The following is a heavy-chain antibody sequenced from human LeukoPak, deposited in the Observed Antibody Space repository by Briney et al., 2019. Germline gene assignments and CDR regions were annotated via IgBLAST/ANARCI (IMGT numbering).Heavy chain of an antibody. D-gene: IGHD3-16*01. CDR2: INPSGGST. CDR3: AEGGPLGY. V-gene: IGHV1-46*01. CDR1: GYTFTNHY. J-gene: IGHJ4*02. Sequence: ASVKVSCKASGYTFTNHYMHWVRQAPGQGLEWMGMINPSGGSTSYPQKFQGRFTMTRDTSTTTVHMELSSLTLEDTAVYYCAEGGPLGYWGQGTLVTVSS.